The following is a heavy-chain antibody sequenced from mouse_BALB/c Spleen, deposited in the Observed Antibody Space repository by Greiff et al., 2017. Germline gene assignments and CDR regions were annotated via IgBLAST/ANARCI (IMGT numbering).Heavy chain of an antibody. J-gene: IGHJ4*01. V-gene: IGHV1-80*01. CDR2: IYPGDGDT. D-gene: IGHD2-14*01. CDR3: ARSRYDAMDY. Sequence: QVQLKESGAELVRPGSSVKISCKASGYAFSSYWMNWVKQRPGQGLEWIGQIYPGDGDTNYNGKFKGKATLTADKSSSTAYMQLSSLTSEDSAVYFCARSRYDAMDYGGQGTSVTVSS. CDR1: GYAFSSYW.